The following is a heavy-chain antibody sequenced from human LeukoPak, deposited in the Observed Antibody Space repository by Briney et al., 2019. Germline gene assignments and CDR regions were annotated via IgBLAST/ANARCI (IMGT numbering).Heavy chain of an antibody. CDR1: GYTFTSYD. Sequence: ASVTVSFKSSGYTFTSYDINWVRQATGQGLEWMGWMNPNSGNTGYAQKFQGRVTMTRNTSISTAYMELSSLRSEDTAVYYCARPRFGELLWPSGDYGMDVWGQGTTVTVSS. V-gene: IGHV1-8*01. D-gene: IGHD3-10*01. CDR3: ARPRFGELLWPSGDYGMDV. CDR2: MNPNSGNT. J-gene: IGHJ6*02.